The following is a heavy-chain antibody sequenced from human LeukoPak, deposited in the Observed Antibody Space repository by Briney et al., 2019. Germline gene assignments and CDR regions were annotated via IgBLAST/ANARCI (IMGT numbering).Heavy chain of an antibody. CDR3: ARMYYHDSSDYYWAPDY. CDR2: INSAGSST. CDR1: GFTFSDYW. Sequence: TGGSLTLSCAASGFTFSDYWMHWVRQAPGKGLVWVSRINSAGSSTSYADSVKGRFTISRDNAKNTLYLQMNSLRAEDTAVYFCARMYYHDSSDYYWAPDYWGQGTLVTVSS. D-gene: IGHD3-22*01. J-gene: IGHJ4*02. V-gene: IGHV3-74*01.